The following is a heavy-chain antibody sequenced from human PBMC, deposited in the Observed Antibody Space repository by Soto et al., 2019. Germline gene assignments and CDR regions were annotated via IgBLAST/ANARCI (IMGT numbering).Heavy chain of an antibody. D-gene: IGHD6-19*01. CDR2: INSDGSST. Sequence: EVQLVESGGGLVQPGGSLRLSCAASGFTFSSYWMHWVRQAPGKGLVWVSRINSDGSSTSYADSVKGRFTISRDNAKNTLYLQMNSLRAEDTAVYYCASIPYRSGWYIIDYWGQGTLVTVSS. V-gene: IGHV3-74*01. J-gene: IGHJ4*02. CDR3: ASIPYRSGWYIIDY. CDR1: GFTFSSYW.